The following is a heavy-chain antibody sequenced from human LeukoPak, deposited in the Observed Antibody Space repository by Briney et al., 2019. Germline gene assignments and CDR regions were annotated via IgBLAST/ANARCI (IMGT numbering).Heavy chain of an antibody. CDR3: ARGTALSSPLEY. V-gene: IGHV1-69*04. J-gene: IGHJ4*02. CDR2: IIPILGIA. Sequence: GASVKVSRKASGGTFSSYAISWVRQAPGQGLEWMGRIIPILGIANYAQKFQGRVTITADKSTSTAYMELSSLRSEDTAVYYCARGTALSSPLEYWGQGTLVTVSS. D-gene: IGHD2-21*02. CDR1: GGTFSSYA.